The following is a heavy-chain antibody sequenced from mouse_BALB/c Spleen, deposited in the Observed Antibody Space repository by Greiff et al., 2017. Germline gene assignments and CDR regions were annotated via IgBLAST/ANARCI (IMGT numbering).Heavy chain of an antibody. D-gene: IGHD2-3*01. CDR1: GYAFSSYW. V-gene: IGHV1-80*01. Sequence: VQLKESGAELVRPGSSVKISCKASGYAFSSYWMNWVKQRPGQGLEWIGQIYPGDGDTNYNGKFKGKATLTADKSSSTAYMQLSSLTSEDSAVYFCAREGDDGYYGLFAYWGQGTLVTVSA. CDR3: AREGDDGYYGLFAY. J-gene: IGHJ3*01. CDR2: IYPGDGDT.